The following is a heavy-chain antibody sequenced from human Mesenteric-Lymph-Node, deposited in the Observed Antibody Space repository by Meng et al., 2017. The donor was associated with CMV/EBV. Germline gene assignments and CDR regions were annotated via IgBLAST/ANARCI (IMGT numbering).Heavy chain of an antibody. CDR1: GGSFSDYY. V-gene: IGHV4-34*01. CDR2: ISHSGFT. Sequence: CAGYGGSFSDYYWTWIRQPPGKGLEWIGEISHSGFTNHNPSLKSRVTISIDTSKNHFSLRLSSVTAADTAVYYCAREQWLAHYLDYWGQGTPVTVSS. D-gene: IGHD6-19*01. CDR3: AREQWLAHYLDY. J-gene: IGHJ4*02.